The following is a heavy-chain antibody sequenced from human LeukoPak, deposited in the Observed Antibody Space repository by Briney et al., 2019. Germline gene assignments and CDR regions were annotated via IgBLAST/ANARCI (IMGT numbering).Heavy chain of an antibody. V-gene: IGHV5-51*01. CDR1: GYSFINYW. D-gene: IGHD6-25*01. Sequence: GESLKISCQGSGYSFINYWVSWVRQVPGKGLEWIGVIYASDSDTRYSPSFQGQVTISADKSISTAYLQWSSLEASDTAMYYCARHMGGYSSVPFVYWGEGTRVTVSS. J-gene: IGHJ4*02. CDR3: ARHMGGYSSVPFVY. CDR2: IYASDSDT.